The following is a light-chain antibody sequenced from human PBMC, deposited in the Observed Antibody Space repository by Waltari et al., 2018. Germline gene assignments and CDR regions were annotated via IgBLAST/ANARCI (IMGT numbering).Light chain of an antibody. CDR3: TSYTSRHSLV. V-gene: IGLV2-14*03. CDR2: DVS. Sequence: QSALTQPASVSGSPGQSITISCTGTSRDVGDYDWVSWYQHHPGKAPKVVIFDVSYRPCVVSNRFSVSQSGNTASLIICRLHAEDGADYYCTSYTSRHSLVFGTGTKVTVL. CDR1: SRDVGDYDW. J-gene: IGLJ1*01.